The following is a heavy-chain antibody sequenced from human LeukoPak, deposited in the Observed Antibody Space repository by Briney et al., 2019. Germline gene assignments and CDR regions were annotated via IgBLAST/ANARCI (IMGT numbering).Heavy chain of an antibody. CDR3: ARAFGSSAYYYY. J-gene: IGHJ4*02. D-gene: IGHD3-22*01. CDR2: INPDSGGT. V-gene: IGHV1-2*02. Sequence: ASVNVSCKASGYTFTGYYMHWVRQAPGQGLEWMGWINPDSGGTYYAQSFQGRVTMTRDTSSSTAYMELSRLISDDTAVYYCARAFGSSAYYYYWGQGTLVTVSS. CDR1: GYTFTGYY.